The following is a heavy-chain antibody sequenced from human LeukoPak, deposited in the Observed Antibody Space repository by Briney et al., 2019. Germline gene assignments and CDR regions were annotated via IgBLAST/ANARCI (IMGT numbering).Heavy chain of an antibody. Sequence: QPGRSLRPSCAASGFTFSSFAMHWVRQAPDKGLEWVAVISYDGTNKDYADSVKGRFTMSRDNSKNTLYLQMNSLRLEDTALYYCARDGNSGWYTGENYYYYGMDVWGQGTTVTVSS. CDR2: ISYDGTNK. D-gene: IGHD6-19*01. CDR3: ARDGNSGWYTGENYYYYGMDV. J-gene: IGHJ6*02. V-gene: IGHV3-30-3*01. CDR1: GFTFSSFA.